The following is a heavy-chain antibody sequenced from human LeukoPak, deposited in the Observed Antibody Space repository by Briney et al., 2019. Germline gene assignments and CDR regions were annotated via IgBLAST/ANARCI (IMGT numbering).Heavy chain of an antibody. V-gene: IGHV1-69*02. CDR3: ASDPVRYCSSTSCYQKGHYYYMDV. J-gene: IGHJ6*03. CDR1: GGTFSSYT. Sequence: SVKVSCKASGGTFSSYTISWVRQAPGQGLERMGRIIPILGIANYAQKFQGRVTITADKSTSTAYMELSSLRSEDTAVYYCASDPVRYCSSTSCYQKGHYYYMDVWGKGTTVTVSS. D-gene: IGHD2-2*01. CDR2: IIPILGIA.